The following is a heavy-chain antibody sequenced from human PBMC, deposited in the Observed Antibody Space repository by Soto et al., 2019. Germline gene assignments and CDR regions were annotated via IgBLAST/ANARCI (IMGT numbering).Heavy chain of an antibody. Sequence: QVQLVESGGGVVQPGMSLRLSCAADGFTLSSYGMHWVRPAPGKGLEWVAVISYDGSNKYYADSVKGLFTISRDNSKNTLYLQMNSLRAEDTAVYYCAKDKGIVGATPHYWGQGNLFTVSS. CDR3: AKDKGIVGATPHY. CDR1: GFTLSSYG. V-gene: IGHV3-30*18. CDR2: ISYDGSNK. D-gene: IGHD1-26*01. J-gene: IGHJ4*02.